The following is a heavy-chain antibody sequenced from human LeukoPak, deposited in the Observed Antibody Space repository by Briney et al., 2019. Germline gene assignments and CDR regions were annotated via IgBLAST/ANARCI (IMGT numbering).Heavy chain of an antibody. V-gene: IGHV3-7*01. CDR1: GFTFSSYW. CDR3: ARQGGSFFSFSTFFDY. D-gene: IGHD1-26*01. CDR2: IKQDGSEK. Sequence: GSLRLSCAASGFTFSSYWMSWVRQAPGKGLEWVANIKQDGSEKYYVDPVKGRFTISRDNAKNSLYLQMNGLRAEDTAVYYCARQGGSFFSFSTFFDYWGQGTLVTVSS. J-gene: IGHJ4*02.